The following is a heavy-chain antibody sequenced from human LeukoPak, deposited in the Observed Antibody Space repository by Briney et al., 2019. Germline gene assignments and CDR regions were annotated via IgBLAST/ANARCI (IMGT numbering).Heavy chain of an antibody. CDR2: INYNGAIT. CDR3: AIDRLGPSFSVSHSAL. D-gene: IGHD3-16*01. Sequence: GGSLTLSCATSGFTFVAYGLSWVRRAPGGGLEWLCAINYNGAITDYVDSVKGRFTISRDNAKNSLYLRVDSLSDEDTGLYYFAIDRLGPSFSVSHSALWGQGTLVTVSS. V-gene: IGHV3-20*04. J-gene: IGHJ4*02. CDR1: GFTFVAYG.